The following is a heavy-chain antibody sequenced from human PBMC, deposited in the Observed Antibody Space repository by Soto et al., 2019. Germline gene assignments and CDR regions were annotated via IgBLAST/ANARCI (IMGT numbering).Heavy chain of an antibody. CDR1: GGSISSSSYY. CDR2: IYYSGST. V-gene: IGHV4-39*01. CDR3: ARSPTPNWFDP. J-gene: IGHJ5*02. Sequence: PSETLSLTCTVSGGSISSSSYYWGWIRQPPGKGLEWIGSIYYSGSTYYNPSLKSRFTISRDNAKNSLYLQMNSLRAEDTAVYYCARSPTPNWFDPWGQGTLVTVSS.